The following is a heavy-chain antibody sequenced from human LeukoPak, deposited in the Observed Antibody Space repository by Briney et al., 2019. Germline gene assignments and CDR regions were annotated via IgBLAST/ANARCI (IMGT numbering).Heavy chain of an antibody. Sequence: PGGSLRLSCAASGFTFDDYGMSWVRQAPGKGLEWVSGINWNGGSTGYADSVKGRFTISRDNAKNSLYLQMNSLRAEDTAVYYCARDADSSGWYYFDYWGQGTLVTVSS. V-gene: IGHV3-20*04. CDR3: ARDADSSGWYYFDY. CDR1: GFTFDDYG. CDR2: INWNGGST. J-gene: IGHJ4*02. D-gene: IGHD6-19*01.